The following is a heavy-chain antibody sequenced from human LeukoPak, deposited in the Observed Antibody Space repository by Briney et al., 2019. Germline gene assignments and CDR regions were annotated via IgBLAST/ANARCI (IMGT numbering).Heavy chain of an antibody. Sequence: GGSLRLSCAASGFTFSDYYMSWIRQAPGKGLEWVSYISSSGSTIYYADSVKGRFTISRDNAKNSLYLQMNSLRAEDTAMYYCAPPPDYGDYGNYWGQGTLVTVSS. V-gene: IGHV3-11*04. CDR2: ISSSGSTI. CDR3: APPPDYGDYGNY. J-gene: IGHJ4*02. CDR1: GFTFSDYY. D-gene: IGHD4-17*01.